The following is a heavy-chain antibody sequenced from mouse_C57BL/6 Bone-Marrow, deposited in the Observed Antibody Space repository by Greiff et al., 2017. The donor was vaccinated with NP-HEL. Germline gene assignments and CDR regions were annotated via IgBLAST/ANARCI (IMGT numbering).Heavy chain of an antibody. D-gene: IGHD1-1*01. CDR2: INPSSGYT. CDR1: GYTFTSYT. CDR3: ARSGGVLRSSYYAMDY. V-gene: IGHV1-4*01. J-gene: IGHJ4*01. Sequence: QVQLQQSGAELARPGASVKMSCKASGYTFTSYTMHWVKQRPGQGLEWIGYINPSSGYTKYNQKFKDKATLTADKSSSTAYMQLSSLTSEDSAVYYCARSGGVLRSSYYAMDYWGQGTSVTVSS.